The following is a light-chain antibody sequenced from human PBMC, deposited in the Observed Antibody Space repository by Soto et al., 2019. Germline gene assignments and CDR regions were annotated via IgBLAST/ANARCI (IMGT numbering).Light chain of an antibody. J-gene: IGKJ3*01. Sequence: DIQMTQSPASVSASVGDIISITCRASQGINNWLAWYQQKPGTAPRLLIYAATTLKSGVPSRFSGSRSGTEFPLPISGLQPEDFATYYCQQANSFPFTFGPGTKVDLK. CDR1: QGINNW. CDR2: AAT. V-gene: IGKV1-12*01. CDR3: QQANSFPFT.